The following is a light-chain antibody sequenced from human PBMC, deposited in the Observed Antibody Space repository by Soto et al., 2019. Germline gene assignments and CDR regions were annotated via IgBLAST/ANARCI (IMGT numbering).Light chain of an antibody. CDR2: DAS. J-gene: IGKJ5*01. CDR1: QSVSSY. Sequence: EIVWTQTPATVSLSPGERGTLSCRASQSVSSYLAWYQQKPGQAPSLLIYDASNRATGIPARFSGSGSGTDFTLTISSLEPEDFAVYYCQQRSNWPPITFGQGTRLEIK. CDR3: QQRSNWPPIT. V-gene: IGKV3-11*01.